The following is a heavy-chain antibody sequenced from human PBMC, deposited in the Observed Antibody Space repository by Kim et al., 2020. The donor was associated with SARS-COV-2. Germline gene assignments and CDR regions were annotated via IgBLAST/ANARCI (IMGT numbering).Heavy chain of an antibody. D-gene: IGHD3-3*01. CDR2: IWYDGSNK. CDR3: ARTSGYTYRDFDY. V-gene: IGHV3-33*01. J-gene: IGHJ4*02. Sequence: GGSLRLSCAASGFTFSSYGMHWVRQAPGKGLEWVAVIWYDGSNKYYADSVKGRFTISRDNSKNTLYLQMNSLRAEDTAVYYCARTSGYTYRDFDYWGQGTLGTVSS. CDR1: GFTFSSYG.